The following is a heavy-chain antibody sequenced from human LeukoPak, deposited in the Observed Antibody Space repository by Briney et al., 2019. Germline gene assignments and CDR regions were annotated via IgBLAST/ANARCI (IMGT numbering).Heavy chain of an antibody. V-gene: IGHV3-7*01. CDR3: SGRSGFSSIY. CDR1: GFTFNTHW. D-gene: IGHD2-2*01. J-gene: IGHJ4*02. CDR2: ISPDGSDE. Sequence: GGSLRLSCEASGFTFNTHWMNWVRQTPGKGLEWMANISPDGSDEFYVDSVKGRFTISRDNAKNLVYLQVNNLRAEDTGVYYCSGRSGFSSIYWGQGILVTVSS.